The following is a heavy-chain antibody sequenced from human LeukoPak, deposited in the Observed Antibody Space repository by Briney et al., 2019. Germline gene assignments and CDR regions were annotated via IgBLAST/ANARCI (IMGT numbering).Heavy chain of an antibody. V-gene: IGHV4-39*01. CDR3: ARQPGYYDFWSGYYRPEDFDY. CDR2: IYYSGST. CDR1: SSFD. J-gene: IGHJ4*02. D-gene: IGHD3-3*01. Sequence: SSFDMHWVRQPPGKGLEWVGSIYYSGSTYYNPSLKSRVTISVDTSKNQFSLKLSSVTAADTAVYYCARQPGYYDFWSGYYRPEDFDYWGQGTLVTVSS.